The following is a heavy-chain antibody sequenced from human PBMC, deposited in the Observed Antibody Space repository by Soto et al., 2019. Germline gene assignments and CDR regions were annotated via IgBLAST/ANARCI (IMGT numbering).Heavy chain of an antibody. CDR1: GCTFSSYG. CDR2: ISWVGSNK. D-gene: IGHD3-22*01. V-gene: IGHV3-30*18. J-gene: IGHJ4*01. Sequence: SVRLSCAASGCTFSSYGMHWVRHAPGKGLGWVAVISWVGSNKYYADSVKGRFPISRVNSKKALYLNMNSMSAEDTPVYSSAKGSDSSGYYYGLEDYWGHGTLVPV. CDR3: AKGSDSSGYYYGLEDY.